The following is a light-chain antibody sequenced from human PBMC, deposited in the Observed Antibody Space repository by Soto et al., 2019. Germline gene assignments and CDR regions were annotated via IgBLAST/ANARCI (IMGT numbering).Light chain of an antibody. Sequence: IQMTQSPSSLSACVGDRVTITCRASQSIITYLNWYRQKPGKAPNLLIHTASTLESGVPTRFSGSGSGTDFTLTISSLQPEDFAIYYCQQSYSTPLAFGGGTKADIK. V-gene: IGKV1-39*01. CDR2: TAS. J-gene: IGKJ4*01. CDR3: QQSYSTPLA. CDR1: QSIITY.